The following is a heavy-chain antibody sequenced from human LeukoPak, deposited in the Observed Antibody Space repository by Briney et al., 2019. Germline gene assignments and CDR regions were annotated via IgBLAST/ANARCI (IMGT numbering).Heavy chain of an antibody. CDR1: GFTFTTYG. Sequence: PGRSLRLSCAASGFTFTTYGMHWVRQAPGKGLEWVAVIWYNGRNKYYADSVKGRFTISRDDSKNTLYLQMNSLRAEDMAVYYCALLITFDAFDLWGQGTRVTVSS. CDR3: ALLITFDAFDL. D-gene: IGHD1-14*01. V-gene: IGHV3-33*01. CDR2: IWYNGRNK. J-gene: IGHJ3*01.